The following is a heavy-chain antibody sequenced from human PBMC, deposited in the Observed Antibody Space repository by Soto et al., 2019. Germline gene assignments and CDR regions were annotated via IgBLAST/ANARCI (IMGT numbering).Heavy chain of an antibody. Sequence: GGSLRLSCAASGFTFSSDWMSWVRQAPGKGLEWVANIKQDGSEKYYVDSVKGRFTISRDNAKNSLYLQMNSLRAEDTAVYYCARDPRTYYDFWSGIRQGYFDYWGQGTLVTVSS. CDR2: IKQDGSEK. D-gene: IGHD3-3*01. J-gene: IGHJ4*02. CDR3: ARDPRTYYDFWSGIRQGYFDY. CDR1: GFTFSSDW. V-gene: IGHV3-7*01.